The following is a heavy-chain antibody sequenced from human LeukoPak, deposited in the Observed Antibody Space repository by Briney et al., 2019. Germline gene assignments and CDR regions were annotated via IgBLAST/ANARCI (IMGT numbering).Heavy chain of an antibody. J-gene: IGHJ4*02. V-gene: IGHV1-69*04. D-gene: IGHD1-1*01. CDR3: ARDLGTTGTADY. CDR1: GGTFSSYA. CDR2: IIPILGIA. Sequence: VASVKVSCKASGGTFSSYAISWVRQAPGQGREWMGRIIPILGIANYAQKFQGRVTITADKSTSTAYMELSSLRSEGTAVYYCARDLGTTGTADYWGQGTLVTVSS.